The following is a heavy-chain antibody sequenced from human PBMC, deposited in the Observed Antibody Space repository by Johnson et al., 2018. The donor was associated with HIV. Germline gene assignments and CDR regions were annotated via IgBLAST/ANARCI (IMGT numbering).Heavy chain of an antibody. D-gene: IGHD2-2*02. J-gene: IGHJ3*01. CDR1: GFTFSSYA. CDR2: VSWNNGSL. Sequence: VQLVESGGGLVQPGGSLRLSCAASGFTFSSYAMSWVRQAPGKGLEWVSGVSWNNGSLGYADSVKGRFTISRDNAKNTLYLQMNSLRAEDTAVYYCARPNFLYENDAFDVWGQGTMVTVSS. V-gene: IGHV3-23*04. CDR3: ARPNFLYENDAFDV.